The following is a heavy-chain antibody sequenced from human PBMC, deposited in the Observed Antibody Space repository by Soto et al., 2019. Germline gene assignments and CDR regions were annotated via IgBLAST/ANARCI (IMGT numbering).Heavy chain of an antibody. CDR3: AKSANSFYYYHMDD. CDR2: ITGGGGST. V-gene: IGHV3-23*01. CDR1: GFTFSSYA. J-gene: IGHJ6*02. D-gene: IGHD6-25*01. Sequence: PGGSLRLSCAASGFTFSSYAMNWVRQAPGKGLEWVSAITGGGGSTYYADSVKGRFTISRDNSKNTLYLQMSSLRAGDTAVYYCAKSANSFYYYHMDDWGQGTTVTVSS.